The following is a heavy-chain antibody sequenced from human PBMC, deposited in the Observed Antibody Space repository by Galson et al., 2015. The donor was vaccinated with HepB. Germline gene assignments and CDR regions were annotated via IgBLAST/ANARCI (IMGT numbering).Heavy chain of an antibody. J-gene: IGHJ4*02. V-gene: IGHV3-30*18. CDR1: GFTFSSYG. CDR2: ISYDGSNK. D-gene: IGHD3-10*01. CDR3: AKSVYGPSLFDY. Sequence: LRLSCAASGFTFSSYGMHWVRQAPGKGLEWVAVISYDGSNKYYADSVKGRFTISRDNSKNTLYLQMNSLRAEDTAVYYCAKSVYGPSLFDYWGQGTLVTVSS.